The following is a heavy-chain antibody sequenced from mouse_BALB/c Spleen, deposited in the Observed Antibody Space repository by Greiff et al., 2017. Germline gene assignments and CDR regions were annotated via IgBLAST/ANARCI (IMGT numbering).Heavy chain of an antibody. D-gene: IGHD2-4*01. CDR2: ISNGGGST. CDR1: GFTFSSYT. J-gene: IGHJ3*01. CDR3: ARHDYDGAWFAY. V-gene: IGHV5-12-2*01. Sequence: EVHLVESGGGLVQPGGSLKLSCAASGFTFSSYTMSWVRQTPEKRLEWVAYISNGGGSTYYPDTVKGRFTISRDNAKNTLYLQMSSLKSEDTAMYYCARHDYDGAWFAYWGQGTLVTVSA.